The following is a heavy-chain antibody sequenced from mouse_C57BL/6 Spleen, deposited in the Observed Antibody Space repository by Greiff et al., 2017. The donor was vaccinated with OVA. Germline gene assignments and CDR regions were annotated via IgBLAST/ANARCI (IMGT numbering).Heavy chain of an antibody. V-gene: IGHV1-42*01. CDR2: INPSTGGT. Sequence: EVKLQQSGPELVKPGASVKISCKASGYSFTGYYMNWVKQSPEKSLEWIGEINPSTGGTTYNQKFKAKATLTVDKSSSTAYMQLKSLTSEDSAVYYCARRIYGSSGGFAYWGQGTLVTVSA. CDR3: ARRIYGSSGGFAY. CDR1: GYSFTGYY. D-gene: IGHD1-1*01. J-gene: IGHJ3*01.